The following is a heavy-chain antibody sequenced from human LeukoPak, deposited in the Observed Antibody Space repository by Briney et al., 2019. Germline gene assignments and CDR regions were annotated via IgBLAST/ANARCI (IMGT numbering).Heavy chain of an antibody. CDR2: INPNDGDT. CDR3: ARANFLYCSSSTCLFDY. J-gene: IGHJ4*02. CDR1: GYTFTDYY. D-gene: IGHD2-2*01. Sequence: GASAKVSCKASGYTFTDYYMHWVRQAPGQGFEWMGWINPNDGDTNYAQKFQGRVTMTRDTSVSTAHMEVSRLRSDDTAVYYCARANFLYCSSSTCLFDYWGQGTLVTVPS. V-gene: IGHV1-2*02.